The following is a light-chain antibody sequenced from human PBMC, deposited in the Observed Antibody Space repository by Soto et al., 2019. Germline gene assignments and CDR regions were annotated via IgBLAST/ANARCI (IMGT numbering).Light chain of an antibody. CDR1: QSIRNY. CDR3: QQTDSTPQT. CDR2: AAS. Sequence: DIQMTPSPSSLSASVGDRGTISCRASQSIRNYVSWYQQKPGTAPKLLIRAASTLQSGVPSRFSGSGSGTDFTLTISSLQIEDFATYFCQQTDSTPQTFGQGTNVEI. J-gene: IGKJ1*01. V-gene: IGKV1-39*01.